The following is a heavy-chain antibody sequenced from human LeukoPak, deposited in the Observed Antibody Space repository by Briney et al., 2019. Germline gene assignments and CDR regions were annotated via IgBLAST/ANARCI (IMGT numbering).Heavy chain of an antibody. CDR2: ISSSSSYI. CDR1: GFTFSSYS. CDR3: ARADSSSWYYYYYGMDV. J-gene: IGHJ6*02. D-gene: IGHD6-13*01. Sequence: PGGSLRLSCAASGFTFSSYSMNWVRQAPGKGLEWVSSISSSSSYIYYADSVKGRFTISRDNAKNSLYLQMNSLRAEDTAVYYCARADSSSWYYYYYGMDVWGQGTTVTASS. V-gene: IGHV3-21*01.